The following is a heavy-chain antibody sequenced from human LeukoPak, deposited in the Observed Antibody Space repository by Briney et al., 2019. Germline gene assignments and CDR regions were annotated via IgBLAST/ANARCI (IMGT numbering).Heavy chain of an antibody. J-gene: IGHJ4*02. D-gene: IGHD3-22*01. CDR2: IYYSGST. CDR3: ARVDYYDSSGYSSPFDY. Sequence: SETLSLTCTVSGGSISSYYWSWIRQPPGKGLEWIGYIYYSGSTKYNPSLKSRVTISVDTSKNQFSLKLSSVTAADTAVYYCARVDYYDSSGYSSPFDYWGQGTLVTVSS. V-gene: IGHV4-59*01. CDR1: GGSISSYY.